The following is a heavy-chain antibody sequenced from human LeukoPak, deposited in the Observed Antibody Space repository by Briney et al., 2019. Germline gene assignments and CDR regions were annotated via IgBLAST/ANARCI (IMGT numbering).Heavy chain of an antibody. CDR2: IYYSGST. D-gene: IGHD6-19*01. CDR1: GGSISSYY. Sequence: SETLSLTCTVSGGSISSYYWSWIRQPPGKGLEWIGYIYYSGSTNYNPSLKSRVTISVDTSKNQFSLKLSSVTAADTAVYYCARAPGIAVAGTGLYYFDYWGQGTLVTVSS. CDR3: ARAPGIAVAGTGLYYFDY. J-gene: IGHJ4*02. V-gene: IGHV4-59*08.